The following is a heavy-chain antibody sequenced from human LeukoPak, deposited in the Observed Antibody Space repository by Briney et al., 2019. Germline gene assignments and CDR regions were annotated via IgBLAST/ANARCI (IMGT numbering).Heavy chain of an antibody. D-gene: IGHD6-19*01. V-gene: IGHV4-59*01. CDR2: IYYSGST. J-gene: IGHJ4*02. CDR3: ARVGSGSFDY. CDR1: DGSISNYY. Sequence: PSETLSLTCTVSDGSISNYYWSWIRQPPGKGLEWIGHIYYSGSTKYNPSLKSRVTISVDTSKNQFSLKLSSVTAADTAVYYCARVGSGSFDYWGQGTLVTVSS.